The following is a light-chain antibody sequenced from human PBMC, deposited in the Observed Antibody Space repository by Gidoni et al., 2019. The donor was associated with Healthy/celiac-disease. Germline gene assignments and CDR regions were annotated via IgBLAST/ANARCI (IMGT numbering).Light chain of an antibody. CDR3: QQSYSTPPIT. J-gene: IGKJ5*01. Sequence: DIQMTQSPSSLSASVGDRVTITFRASQSISSYLHWYQQKPGKAPKLLIYAASSLQSGVPSRFSGSGSGTDFTLTISSLQPEDFATYYCQQSYSTPPITFGQGTRLEIK. CDR1: QSISSY. CDR2: AAS. V-gene: IGKV1-39*01.